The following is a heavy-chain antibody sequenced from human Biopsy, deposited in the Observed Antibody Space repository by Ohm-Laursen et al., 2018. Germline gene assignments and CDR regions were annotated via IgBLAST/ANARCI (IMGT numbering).Heavy chain of an antibody. Sequence: SVKVSCKASGYAFLGYYLHWVRQAPGQGLEWMGSIYPNSGDTDFAQKFQGRVSMTRDTSVSTAYLELSSLRSDDTAIYYCARDLLEWSLPSWGQGTLVTVSS. CDR3: ARDLLEWSLPS. V-gene: IGHV1-2*02. CDR1: GYAFLGYY. J-gene: IGHJ4*02. CDR2: IYPNSGDT. D-gene: IGHD3-3*01.